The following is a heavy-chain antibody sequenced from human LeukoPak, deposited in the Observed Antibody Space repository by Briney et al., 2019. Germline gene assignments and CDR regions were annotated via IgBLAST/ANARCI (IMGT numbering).Heavy chain of an antibody. D-gene: IGHD6-13*01. V-gene: IGHV3-7*01. CDR2: IKQDGSEK. J-gene: IGHJ6*03. Sequence: GGSLRLSCAASGFTFSSYWMSWVRQAPGKGLEWVANIKQDGSEKYYVDSVKGRFTISRDNAKNSLYLQMNSLRAEDTAVYYCARAVAYSSSWYQMYYYYMDVWGKGTTVTVSS. CDR3: ARAVAYSSSWYQMYYYYMDV. CDR1: GFTFSSYW.